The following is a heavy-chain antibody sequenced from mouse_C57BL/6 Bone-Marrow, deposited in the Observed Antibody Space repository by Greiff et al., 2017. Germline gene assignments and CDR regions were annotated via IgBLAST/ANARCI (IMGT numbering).Heavy chain of an antibody. Sequence: DVKLVESGGGLVKPGGSLKLSCAASGFTFSDSGMHWVRQAPEKGLEWVAYISSGSSTIYYADTVKGLFTISRDNAKNTLFLQMTSLRSEDTAMYYCAKDYYGSRRGYFDVWGTGTTVTVSS. CDR3: AKDYYGSRRGYFDV. D-gene: IGHD1-1*01. V-gene: IGHV5-17*01. J-gene: IGHJ1*03. CDR1: GFTFSDSG. CDR2: ISSGSSTI.